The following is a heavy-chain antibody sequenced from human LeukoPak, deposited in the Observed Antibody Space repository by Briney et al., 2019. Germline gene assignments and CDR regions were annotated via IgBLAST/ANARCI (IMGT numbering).Heavy chain of an antibody. Sequence: GSLRLSCAVSGFTFSSYWMSWVRQAPGKGLEWVANIKQDGSEKYYVDSVKGRFTISRDNAKNSLYLQMNSLRAEDTAVFYCARGYCSGGSCYPAPTDWGQGTLVTVSS. CDR1: GFTFSSYW. V-gene: IGHV3-7*01. J-gene: IGHJ4*02. CDR3: ARGYCSGGSCYPAPTD. D-gene: IGHD2-15*01. CDR2: IKQDGSEK.